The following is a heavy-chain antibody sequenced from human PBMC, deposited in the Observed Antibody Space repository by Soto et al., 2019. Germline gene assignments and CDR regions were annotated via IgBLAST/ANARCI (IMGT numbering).Heavy chain of an antibody. J-gene: IGHJ4*02. D-gene: IGHD2-21*02. CDR2: IDWDDDK. CDR1: GFSLSTSGMR. V-gene: IGHV2-70*04. Sequence: SGPTLVNPTQTLTLTCTFSGFSLSTSGMRVSWIRQPPGKALEWLARIDWDDDKFYSTSLKTRLTISKDTSKNQVVLTMTNMDPVDTATYYCARDYCGGDCYAFDYWGQGTLVTVSS. CDR3: ARDYCGGDCYAFDY.